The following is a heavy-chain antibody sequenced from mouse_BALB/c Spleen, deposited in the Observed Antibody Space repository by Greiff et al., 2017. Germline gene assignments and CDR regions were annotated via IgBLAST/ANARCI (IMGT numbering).Heavy chain of an antibody. D-gene: IGHD1-1*01. Sequence: EVMLVESGGGLVQPGGSLKLSCAASGFTFSSYGMSWVRQTPDKRLELVATINSNGGSTYYPDSVKGRFTISRDNAKNTLYLQMSSLKSEDTAMYYCARDYYYGSRSAWFAYWGQGTLVTVSA. CDR2: INSNGGST. CDR1: GFTFSSYG. V-gene: IGHV5-6-3*01. CDR3: ARDYYYGSRSAWFAY. J-gene: IGHJ3*01.